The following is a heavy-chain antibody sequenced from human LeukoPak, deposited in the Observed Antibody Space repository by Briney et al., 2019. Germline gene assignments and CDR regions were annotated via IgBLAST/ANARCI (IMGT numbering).Heavy chain of an antibody. V-gene: IGHV4-34*01. Sequence: SETLSLTCAVYGGSFSGYYWSWIRQPPGKGLEWIGEINHSGSTNYNPSLKSRVTISVDTSKNQFSLKLSSVTAADTAVYYCARGGFEPADFDYWGQGTLVTVSS. D-gene: IGHD2-2*01. CDR2: INHSGST. CDR3: ARGGFEPADFDY. J-gene: IGHJ4*02. CDR1: GGSFSGYY.